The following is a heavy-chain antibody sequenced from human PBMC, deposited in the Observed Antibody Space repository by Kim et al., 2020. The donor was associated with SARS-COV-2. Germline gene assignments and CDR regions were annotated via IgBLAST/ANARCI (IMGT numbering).Heavy chain of an antibody. J-gene: IGHJ3*02. CDR2: MFTSGYT. V-gene: IGHV4-4*07. D-gene: IGHD5-12*01. CDR3: ARGIRERGGYDWGSEI. Sequence: SETLSLTCAVSGDSLTNYFWSWIRQPAGRGLEWVGRMFTSGYTAYTPSLKSRVTMSLDTSKNQLSLKRTSVNAADTAVYYCARGIRERGGYDWGSEIWG. CDR1: GDSLTNYF.